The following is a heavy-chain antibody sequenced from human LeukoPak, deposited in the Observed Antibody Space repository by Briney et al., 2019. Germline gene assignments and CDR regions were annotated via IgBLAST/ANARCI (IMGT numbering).Heavy chain of an antibody. CDR1: GGSISSYY. V-gene: IGHV4-59*08. CDR2: IYYSGST. J-gene: IGHJ5*02. Sequence: PSETLSLTCTVSGGSISSYYWSWIRQPPGKGLEWIGYIYYSGSTNYNPSLKSRVTISVDTSKNQFSLKLSSVTAADTAVYYCARLTGDWFDPWGQGTLVPVSS. CDR3: ARLTGDWFDP. D-gene: IGHD7-27*01.